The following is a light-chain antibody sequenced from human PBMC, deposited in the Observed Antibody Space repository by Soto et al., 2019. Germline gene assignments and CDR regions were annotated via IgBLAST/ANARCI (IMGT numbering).Light chain of an antibody. CDR3: QQYDNLPLT. CDR2: DAS. CDR1: QDITNY. Sequence: DIKMTPSPSSLSASVGDRVTITAQASQDITNYLNWYQQKPGRAPRLLLYDASSLETGVPSRFSGSGSGTDFTLTISSLQPEDVATYYCQQYDNLPLTFGGGTKVDI. J-gene: IGKJ4*01. V-gene: IGKV1-33*01.